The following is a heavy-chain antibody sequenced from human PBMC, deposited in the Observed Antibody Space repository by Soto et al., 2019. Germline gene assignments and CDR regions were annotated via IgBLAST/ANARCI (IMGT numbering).Heavy chain of an antibody. CDR1: GYTFTSYD. D-gene: IGHD6-19*01. J-gene: IGHJ6*02. Sequence: ASVNVSCKASGYTFTSYDINWVRQATGQGLEWMGWMNPNSGNTGYAQKFQGRVTMTRNTSISTAYMELSSLRSEDTAVYYCARALIAVAGTNGMDVWGQGTTVTVSS. CDR2: MNPNSGNT. V-gene: IGHV1-8*01. CDR3: ARALIAVAGTNGMDV.